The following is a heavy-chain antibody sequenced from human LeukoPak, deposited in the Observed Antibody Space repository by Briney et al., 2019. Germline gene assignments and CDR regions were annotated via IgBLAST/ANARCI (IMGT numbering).Heavy chain of an antibody. J-gene: IGHJ5*02. V-gene: IGHV3-33*01. Sequence: PGGSLRLSCAASGFTFSSYGMHWVRQAPGKGLEWVAVIWYDGSNKYYADSVKGRFTISRDNAKNSLYLQMNSLRAEDTAVYYCARDLWFGELLRFDWFDPWGQGTLVTVSS. CDR3: ARDLWFGELLRFDWFDP. CDR2: IWYDGSNK. CDR1: GFTFSSYG. D-gene: IGHD3-10*01.